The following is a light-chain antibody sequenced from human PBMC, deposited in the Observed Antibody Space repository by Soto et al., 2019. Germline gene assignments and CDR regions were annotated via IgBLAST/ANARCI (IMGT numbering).Light chain of an antibody. CDR1: SSDVGGYNY. J-gene: IGLJ2*01. CDR2: DVS. V-gene: IGLV2-14*01. CDR3: SSYTSSSTVV. Sequence: QSALTQPASVSGSPGQSIIISCTGTSSDVGGYNYVSWYQQHPGKAPKLMIYDVSNRPSGVSNRFSGSKSGNTASLTISGLQAEDEADYYCSSYTSSSTVVFGGGTKLTV.